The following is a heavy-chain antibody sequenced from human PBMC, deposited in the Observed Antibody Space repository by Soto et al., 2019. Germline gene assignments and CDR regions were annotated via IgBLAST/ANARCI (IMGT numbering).Heavy chain of an antibody. CDR1: GFTFSTYW. CDR2: IDPDGSQK. D-gene: IGHD1-26*01. J-gene: IGHJ4*02. CDR3: ARDMGPSGAYGY. V-gene: IGHV3-7*03. Sequence: PGGSLRLSCAASGFTFSTYWMSWVRQAPGKGLEWVANIDPDGSQKYYADSVKGRFTISRDNAKNSLYLQMNSLRAEDTAVYYCARDMGPSGAYGYWGQGTLVTVSS.